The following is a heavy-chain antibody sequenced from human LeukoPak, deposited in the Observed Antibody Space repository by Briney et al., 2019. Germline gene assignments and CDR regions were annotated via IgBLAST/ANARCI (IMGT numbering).Heavy chain of an antibody. CDR1: GCSFTSYW. D-gene: IGHD2-15*01. J-gene: IGHJ4*02. Sequence: GESLKISCKGSGCSFTSYWIGWVRQMPGKGLERIGIIYPGDSDTRYSPSFQGQVTISADKSITTAYLRWSSLKASDTAMYYCARRYCSGVSCYPDYWGQGTLVTVSS. V-gene: IGHV5-51*01. CDR3: ARRYCSGVSCYPDY. CDR2: IYPGDSDT.